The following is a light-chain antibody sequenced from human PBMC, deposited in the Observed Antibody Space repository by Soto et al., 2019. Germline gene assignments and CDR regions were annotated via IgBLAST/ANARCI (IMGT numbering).Light chain of an antibody. CDR1: SSNIGNNY. CDR3: GTWDSSLSAGV. Sequence: QSVLTQPPSVSAAPGQKVTISCSGSSSNIGNNYVSWYQQLPGTAPKLLIYGNNKRPSGIPDRFSGSKSGTSATLGITGLQTGDEADYYCGTWDSSLSAGVFGTGTKVTVL. V-gene: IGLV1-51*02. CDR2: GNN. J-gene: IGLJ1*01.